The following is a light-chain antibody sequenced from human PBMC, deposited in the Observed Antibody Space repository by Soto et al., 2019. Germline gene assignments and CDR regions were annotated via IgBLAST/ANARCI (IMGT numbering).Light chain of an antibody. CDR3: QQYNNWPPIT. V-gene: IGKV3-15*01. Sequence: EIVLTQSPATPSLSPGERATLSCRASQNVANYLDWYQQKPGQAPRLLIYGASTRATGIPARFSGSGSGTEFTLTISSLQSEDFAVYYCQQYNNWPPITFGQGTRLEIK. CDR1: QNVANY. J-gene: IGKJ5*01. CDR2: GAS.